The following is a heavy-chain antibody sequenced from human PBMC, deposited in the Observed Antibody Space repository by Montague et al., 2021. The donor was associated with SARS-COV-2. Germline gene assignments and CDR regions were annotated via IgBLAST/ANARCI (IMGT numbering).Heavy chain of an antibody. Sequence: TLSLTCTVSGGSISSDGYSWSRVRQPQGKGLDWIGYIFYRGGTYYNPSLKSRVSMSVGTSKIQFSLNLTSVTAAATAVYYCARANYYVMTSKAYAMDVWGQGTTVTVSS. V-gene: IGHV4-31*03. CDR3: ARANYYVMTSKAYAMDV. J-gene: IGHJ6*02. D-gene: IGHD3-16*01. CDR1: GGSISSDGYS. CDR2: IFYRGGT.